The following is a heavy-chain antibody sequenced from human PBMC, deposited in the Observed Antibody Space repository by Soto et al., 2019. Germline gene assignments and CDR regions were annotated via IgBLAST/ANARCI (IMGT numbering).Heavy chain of an antibody. Sequence: SETLSLTCTVSGGSISSGDYYWSWIRQPPGKGLEWIGYIYYSGSTYYNPSLKSRVTISVDTSKNQFSLKLSSVTAADTAVYYCARDGYCTNGVCYTVFDYWGQGTLVPVSS. CDR3: ARDGYCTNGVCYTVFDY. V-gene: IGHV4-30-4*01. CDR1: GGSISSGDYY. J-gene: IGHJ4*02. D-gene: IGHD2-8*01. CDR2: IYYSGST.